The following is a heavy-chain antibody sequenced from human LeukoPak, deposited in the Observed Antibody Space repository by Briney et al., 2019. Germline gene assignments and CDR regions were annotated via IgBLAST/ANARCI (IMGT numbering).Heavy chain of an antibody. CDR2: ISGSGGST. V-gene: IGHV3-23*01. CDR1: GFTFSSYA. J-gene: IGHJ3*02. D-gene: IGHD3-3*01. Sequence: GGSLRLSCAASGFTFSSYAMSWVRQAPGKGLEWVSAISGSGGSTYYADSVKGRFTISRDNSKNTLYLQMNSLRAEDTAVYYCAKGLSYYDFWSGLDAFDIWGQGTMVTVSS. CDR3: AKGLSYYDFWSGLDAFDI.